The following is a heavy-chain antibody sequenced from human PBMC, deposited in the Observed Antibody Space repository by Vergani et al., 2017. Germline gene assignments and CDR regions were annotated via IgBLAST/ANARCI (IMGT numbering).Heavy chain of an antibody. Sequence: QVQLVQSGAEVKKPGASVKVSCKASGYTFTSYYMHWVRQAPGQGLEWMGIINPSGGSTSYAQKFQGRVTMTRDTSTSTVYMELSSLRSEDTAVYYCAKDAHYYDSSGYPIPDAFDYWGQGTLVTVSS. CDR2: INPSGGST. J-gene: IGHJ4*02. V-gene: IGHV1-46*01. CDR3: AKDAHYYDSSGYPIPDAFDY. CDR1: GYTFTSYY. D-gene: IGHD3-22*01.